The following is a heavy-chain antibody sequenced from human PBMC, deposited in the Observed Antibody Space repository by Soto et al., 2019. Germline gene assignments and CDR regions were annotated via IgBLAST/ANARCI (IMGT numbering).Heavy chain of an antibody. J-gene: IGHJ4*02. Sequence: SETLSLTCTVSGGSISSYYWSWIRQPPGKGLEWIGYIYYSGSTNYNPSLKSRVTISVDTSKNQFSLKLSSVTAADTAVYYCAGTSMVRGVISRFDYWGQGTLVTVSS. CDR2: IYYSGST. CDR1: GGSISSYY. CDR3: AGTSMVRGVISRFDY. D-gene: IGHD3-10*01. V-gene: IGHV4-59*01.